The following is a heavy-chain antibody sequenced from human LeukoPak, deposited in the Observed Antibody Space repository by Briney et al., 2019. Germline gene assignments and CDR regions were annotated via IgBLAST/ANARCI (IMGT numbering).Heavy chain of an antibody. D-gene: IGHD6-19*01. Sequence: SETLSLTCTVSGGSISSPNWWSWVRQSPGKGLEWIGEIYHGRDIDYNPSLKSRVTVSLDKSKNQFSSKLSPVTAADTAVYYCTRDPHSSGWPSGYWGQGTLVTVSS. J-gene: IGHJ4*02. V-gene: IGHV4-4*02. CDR3: TRDPHSSGWPSGY. CDR2: IYHGRDI. CDR1: GGSISSPNW.